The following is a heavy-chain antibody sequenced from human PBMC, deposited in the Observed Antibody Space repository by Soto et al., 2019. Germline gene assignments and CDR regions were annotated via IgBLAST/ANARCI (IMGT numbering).Heavy chain of an antibody. CDR1: GYTFTRDQ. CDR3: GRVMRSLLSITALDT. D-gene: IGHD3-10*01. CDR2: IDPSGGKT. V-gene: IGHV1-46*01. J-gene: IGHJ5*02. Sequence: ASVKVSCKASGYTFTRDQIHWVRQAPGQGLEWMGMIDPSGGKTNYAQKFQGRVTMARDTSTSTVYMALSSLRSEDTAIYFCGRVMRSLLSITALDTWGQGTLVTVSS.